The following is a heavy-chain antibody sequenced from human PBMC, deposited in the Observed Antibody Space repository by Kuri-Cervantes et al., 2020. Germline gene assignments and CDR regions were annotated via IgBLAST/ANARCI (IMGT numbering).Heavy chain of an antibody. CDR2: IGTAGDT. D-gene: IGHD3-3*01. J-gene: IGHJ6*02. Sequence: GGSLRLSCAASGFTVSSNYMSWVRQAPGKGLEWVSAIGTAGDTYYPGSVKGRFTISRENAKNSLYLQMNSLRAGDTAVYYCARVNKGYDFWSGYYTHYGMDVWGQGTTVTGAS. CDR1: GFTVSSNY. V-gene: IGHV3-13*01. CDR3: ARVNKGYDFWSGYYTHYGMDV.